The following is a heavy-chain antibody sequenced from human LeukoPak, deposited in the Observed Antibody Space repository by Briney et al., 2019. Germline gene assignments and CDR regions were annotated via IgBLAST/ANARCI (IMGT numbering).Heavy chain of an antibody. D-gene: IGHD6-6*01. CDR2: IIPIFGTA. V-gene: IGHV1-69*13. J-gene: IGHJ6*02. CDR1: GGTFSSYA. Sequence: SVKVSCKASGGTFSSYAISWVRQAPGQGLEWMGGIIPIFGTANYAQKFQGRVTITADESTSTAYMELSSLRSEDTAVYYCAKNRIAALDYYYGMDVWGQGTTVTVSS. CDR3: AKNRIAALDYYYGMDV.